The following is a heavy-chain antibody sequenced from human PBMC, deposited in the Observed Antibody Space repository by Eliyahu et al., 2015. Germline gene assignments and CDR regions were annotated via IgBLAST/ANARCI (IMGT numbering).Heavy chain of an antibody. CDR1: GYSISSGYY. J-gene: IGHJ5*02. CDR2: IYHSGST. Sequence: QVQLQESGPGLVKPSETLSLTCAVSGYSISSGYYWGWIRQPPGKGLEWIGSIYHSGSTYYNPSLKSRVTISVDTSKNQFSLKLSSVTAADTAVYYCAREAHPSYYDSSGENWFDPWGQGTLVTVSS. D-gene: IGHD3-22*01. V-gene: IGHV4-38-2*02. CDR3: AREAHPSYYDSSGENWFDP.